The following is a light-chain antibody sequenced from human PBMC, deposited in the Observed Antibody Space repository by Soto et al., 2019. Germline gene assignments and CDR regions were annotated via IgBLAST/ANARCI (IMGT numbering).Light chain of an antibody. CDR2: AAS. J-gene: IGKJ2*02. Sequence: DTQMTQSPSSLSASVGDRVTITCRASQSISTYLNWYQHKPGKAPKLLIYAASTLYSGVPSRFSGSGSGTDFTLPISSLQPEDSATYYCQQSYSSPRTFGQGTKLEI. CDR3: QQSYSSPRT. CDR1: QSISTY. V-gene: IGKV1-39*01.